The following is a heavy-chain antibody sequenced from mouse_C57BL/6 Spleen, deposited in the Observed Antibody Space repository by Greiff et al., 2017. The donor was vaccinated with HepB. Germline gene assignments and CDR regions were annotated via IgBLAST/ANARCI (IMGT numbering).Heavy chain of an antibody. CDR1: GYTFTSYW. D-gene: IGHD1-3*01. J-gene: IGHJ2*01. Sequence: QVQLQQSGAELVKPGASVKMSCKASGYTFTSYWITWVKQRPGQGLEWIGDIHPGSGSTNYNEKFKSKATLTVDTSSSTAYLQLSSLTSEDSAVYYCARKSTKGAHFDYWGQGTTLTVSS. CDR2: IHPGSGST. V-gene: IGHV1-55*01. CDR3: ARKSTKGAHFDY.